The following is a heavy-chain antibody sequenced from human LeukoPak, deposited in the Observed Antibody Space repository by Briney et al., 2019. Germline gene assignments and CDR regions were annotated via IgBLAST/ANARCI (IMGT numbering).Heavy chain of an antibody. J-gene: IGHJ4*02. CDR3: ARGLGYCSSTSCYRARYFDY. V-gene: IGHV4-34*01. Sequence: SSETLSLSCAVYGGSFSGYFWSSIRQPPGKGLEWNGEINHSGSTNYHPPLKSRVTMSVDTSKNQSSLELSSVTAADTAVYYCARGLGYCSSTSCYRARYFDYWGQGTLVTVSS. D-gene: IGHD2-2*02. CDR1: GGSFSGYF. CDR2: INHSGST.